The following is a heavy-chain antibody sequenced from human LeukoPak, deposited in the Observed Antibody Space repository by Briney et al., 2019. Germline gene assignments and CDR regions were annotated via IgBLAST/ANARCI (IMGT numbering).Heavy chain of an antibody. J-gene: IGHJ4*02. CDR3: ARDGGIVGASTYFDS. Sequence: SVTLSLTCTVSGGSISSNCWSWIRQPPGKGLEWIGYFYHGGSPSYNPSLKSRVTMSLDTSKKQFFLKLSSVTAADTAVYYCARDGGIVGASTYFDSWGQGTLVTVSS. D-gene: IGHD1-26*01. CDR1: GGSISSNC. CDR2: FYHGGSP. V-gene: IGHV4-59*01.